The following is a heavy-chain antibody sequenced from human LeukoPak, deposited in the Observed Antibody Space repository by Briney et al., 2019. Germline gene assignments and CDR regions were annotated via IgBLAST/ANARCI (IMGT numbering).Heavy chain of an antibody. D-gene: IGHD6-13*01. Sequence: PSETLSLTCTVSGASINSYYWSWIRQPPGKGLEWIGEINHSGSTNYNPSLKSRVTISVDTSKNQFSLKLSSVTAADTAVYYCARIAAAARNYGMDVWGKGTTVTVSS. CDR2: INHSGST. CDR3: ARIAAAARNYGMDV. J-gene: IGHJ6*04. V-gene: IGHV4-34*01. CDR1: GASINSYY.